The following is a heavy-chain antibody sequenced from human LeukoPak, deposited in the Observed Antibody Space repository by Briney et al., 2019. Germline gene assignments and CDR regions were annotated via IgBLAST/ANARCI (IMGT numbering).Heavy chain of an antibody. Sequence: GGSLRLSCATSGFTFTSYSMNWVRRAPGRGLEWVSYISRDSSNIYYADSVMGRFTISRDNAKNSLYLQMNSLRDEDTAVYYCARDSSMIHWGQGTLVTVSS. J-gene: IGHJ4*02. CDR2: ISRDSSNI. CDR1: GFTFTSYS. V-gene: IGHV3-48*02. CDR3: ARDSSMIH. D-gene: IGHD3-22*01.